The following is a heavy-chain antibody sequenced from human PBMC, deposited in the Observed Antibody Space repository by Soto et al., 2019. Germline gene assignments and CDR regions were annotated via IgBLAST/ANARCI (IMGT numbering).Heavy chain of an antibody. V-gene: IGHV3-23*01. Sequence: PSETLSLTCAVYGGSFSGYYWSWVRQAPGKGLEWVSAISGSGGSTYYADSVKGRFTISRDNSKNTLYLQMNSLRAEDTAVYYCAKVAPIFVLMVYGNFDYWGQGTLVTVSS. CDR1: GGSFSGYY. D-gene: IGHD2-8*01. CDR3: AKVAPIFVLMVYGNFDY. CDR2: ISGSGGST. J-gene: IGHJ4*02.